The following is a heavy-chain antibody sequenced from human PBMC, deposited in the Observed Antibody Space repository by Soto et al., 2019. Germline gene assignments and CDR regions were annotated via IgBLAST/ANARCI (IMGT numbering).Heavy chain of an antibody. CDR1: GGSFSGYY. J-gene: IGHJ6*02. V-gene: IGHV4-34*01. CDR3: ARGRNLMVRGVIIANGMDV. Sequence: SETLSLTCAVYGGSFSGYYWSWIRQPPGKGLEWIGEINHSGSTNYNPSLKSRVTISVDTSKNQFSLKLSSVTAADTAVYYCARGRNLMVRGVIIANGMDVWGQGTTVT. D-gene: IGHD3-10*01. CDR2: INHSGST.